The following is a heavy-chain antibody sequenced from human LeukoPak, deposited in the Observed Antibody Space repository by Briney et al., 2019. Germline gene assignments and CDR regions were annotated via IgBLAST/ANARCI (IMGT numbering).Heavy chain of an antibody. CDR1: GGSISSGSYY. D-gene: IGHD6-13*01. Sequence: MTSETLPLTCTVSGGSISSGSYYWSWIRQPAGKGLEWIGRIYTSGSTNYNPSLKSRVTISVDTSKNQFSLKLSSVTAAGTAVYYCARDTRRYSSSWYPSWGQGTLVTVSS. V-gene: IGHV4-61*02. CDR3: ARDTRRYSSSWYPS. CDR2: IYTSGST. J-gene: IGHJ5*02.